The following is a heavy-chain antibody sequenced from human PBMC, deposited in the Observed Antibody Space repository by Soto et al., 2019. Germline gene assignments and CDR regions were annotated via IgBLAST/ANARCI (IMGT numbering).Heavy chain of an antibody. J-gene: IGHJ4*02. CDR2: ISYDGSNK. CDR3: ARQKRSIAVAGTGPFDY. D-gene: IGHD6-19*01. V-gene: IGHV3-30-3*01. CDR1: GFTFSSYA. Sequence: QVQLVESGGGVVQPGRSLRLSCAASGFTFSSYAMHWVRQAPGKGLEWVAVISYDGSNKYYADSVKGRFTISRDNSKNTLYLQMNSLRAEDTAVYYCARQKRSIAVAGTGPFDYWGQGTLVTVSS.